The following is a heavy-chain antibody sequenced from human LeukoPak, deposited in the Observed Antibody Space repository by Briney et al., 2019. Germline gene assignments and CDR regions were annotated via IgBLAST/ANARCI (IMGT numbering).Heavy chain of an antibody. D-gene: IGHD6-6*01. V-gene: IGHV3-21*01. J-gene: IGHJ4*02. CDR2: ISSSSSYI. CDR3: ARAAQYSSSSTLKADY. Sequence: NPGGSLRLSCAASGFTFSSYSMNWVRQAPGKGLEWVSSISSSSSYIYYADSVKGRFTISRDNAKNSLYLQMNSLRAEDTAVYYCARAAQYSSSSTLKADYWGQGTLVTVSS. CDR1: GFTFSSYS.